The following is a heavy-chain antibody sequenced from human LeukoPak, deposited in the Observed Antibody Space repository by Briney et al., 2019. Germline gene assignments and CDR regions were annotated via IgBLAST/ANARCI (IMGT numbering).Heavy chain of an antibody. Sequence: NPSETLSLTCTVSGDSISSSYWSWIRQPPGKGLEWIGYIYYSGSTNYNPSLKSRVTVSVDTSKNQFSLKLSSVTAADTAVYYCASLYYYDSSGYDYWGQGTLVTVSS. V-gene: IGHV4-59*01. CDR1: GDSISSSY. CDR2: IYYSGST. D-gene: IGHD3-22*01. CDR3: ASLYYYDSSGYDY. J-gene: IGHJ4*02.